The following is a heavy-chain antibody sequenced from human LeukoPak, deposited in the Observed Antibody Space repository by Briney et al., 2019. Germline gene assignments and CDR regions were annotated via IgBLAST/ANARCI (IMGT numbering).Heavy chain of an antibody. D-gene: IGHD1-26*01. CDR2: IDHSGST. CDR3: ARGFRGAGFDY. J-gene: IGHJ4*02. CDR1: GYSISSGYY. V-gene: IGHV4-38-2*02. Sequence: SETLSLTCTVSGYSISSGYYWGWIRQPPGKGLEWTGSIDHSGSTYYNPSLKSRVTMSVDTSKNQFSLKLSSVTAADTAVYYCARGFRGAGFDYWGQGTLVTVSS.